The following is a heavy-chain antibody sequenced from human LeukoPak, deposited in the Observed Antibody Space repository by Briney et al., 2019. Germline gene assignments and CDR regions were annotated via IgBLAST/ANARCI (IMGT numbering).Heavy chain of an antibody. D-gene: IGHD2-15*01. CDR1: RFNFRNYG. J-gene: IGHJ4*02. V-gene: IGHV3-30*18. Sequence: GRSLRLSCVASRFNFRNYGMHWVRKAPGKGLEWVAVISYDGNNNYYADSVKGRFTVSRDKNTLYLQLNSLRPGDTAVYYCAKDRGGPGAYYFDYWGQGTLVTVSS. CDR2: ISYDGNNN. CDR3: AKDRGGPGAYYFDY.